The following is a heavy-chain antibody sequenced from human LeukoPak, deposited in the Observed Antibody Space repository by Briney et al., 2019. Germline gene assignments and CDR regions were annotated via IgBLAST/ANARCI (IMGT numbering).Heavy chain of an antibody. CDR3: AREAYYYDSSGYYDY. D-gene: IGHD3-22*01. V-gene: IGHV4-61*02. J-gene: IGHJ4*02. CDR2: IYTSGST. CDR1: GGSISSGSYY. Sequence: SQTLSLTCTVSGGSISSGSYYWSWIRQPAGRGLEWIVRIYTSGSTNYNPSLKSRVTISVDTSKNQFSLKLSSVTAADTAVYYCAREAYYYDSSGYYDYWGQGTLVTVSS.